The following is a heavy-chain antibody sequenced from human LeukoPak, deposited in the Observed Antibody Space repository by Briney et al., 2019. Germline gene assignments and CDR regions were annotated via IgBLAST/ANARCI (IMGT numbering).Heavy chain of an antibody. V-gene: IGHV4-59*01. J-gene: IGHJ6*03. CDR1: GGSISGYY. CDR2: IYSSGTT. Sequence: SETLSLTCTVSGGSISGYYWIWIRQPPGKGLEWIGYIYSSGTTKYNPSLRSRVTISVDTSKMQFSLNLSSVTAADTAPYFCARRAPYFNYYMDDWGKGTTVTVSS. CDR3: ARRAPYFNYYMDD.